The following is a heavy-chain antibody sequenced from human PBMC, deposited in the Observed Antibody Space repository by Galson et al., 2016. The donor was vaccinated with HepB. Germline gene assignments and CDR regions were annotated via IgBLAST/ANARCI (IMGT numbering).Heavy chain of an antibody. CDR3: ARLGPDSSSWFDY. Sequence: SETLSLTCTVSGGSISTYYWNWIRQPPGKGLEWIGYIYYSGSTNYNPSLQSRVTMSVDTSENQFSLKLTSVTAADPAVYYCARLGPDSSSWFDYWGQGTLVTVSS. V-gene: IGHV4-59*08. CDR1: GGSISTYY. CDR2: IYYSGST. D-gene: IGHD6-13*01. J-gene: IGHJ4*02.